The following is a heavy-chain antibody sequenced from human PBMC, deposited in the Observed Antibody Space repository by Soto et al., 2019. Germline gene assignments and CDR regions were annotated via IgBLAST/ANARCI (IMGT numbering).Heavy chain of an antibody. CDR2: IYYSGST. D-gene: IGHD3-22*01. J-gene: IGHJ5*02. CDR3: ASVDHYYDSSGYYSEWFDP. Sequence: SETLSLTCTVSGGSISSYYWSWIRQPPGKGLEWIGYIYYSGSTNYNPSLKSRVTISVDTSKNQFSLKLSSVTAADTAVYYCASVDHYYDSSGYYSEWFDPWGQGTLVTVS. CDR1: GGSISSYY. V-gene: IGHV4-59*01.